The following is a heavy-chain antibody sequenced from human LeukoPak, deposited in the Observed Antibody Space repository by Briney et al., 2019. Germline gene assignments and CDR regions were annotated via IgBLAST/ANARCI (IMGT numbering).Heavy chain of an antibody. CDR2: IKQDGSEK. CDR3: ARSPVFYDYVWGSYRPHYYFDY. CDR1: GFTFSSYW. D-gene: IGHD3-16*02. V-gene: IGHV3-7*01. J-gene: IGHJ4*02. Sequence: PGGSLRLSCAASGFTFSSYWMSWVRQAPGKGLEWVANIKQDGSEKYYVDSVKGRFTISRDSAKNSLYLQMNSLRAEDTAVYYCARSPVFYDYVWGSYRPHYYFDYWGQGTLVTVSS.